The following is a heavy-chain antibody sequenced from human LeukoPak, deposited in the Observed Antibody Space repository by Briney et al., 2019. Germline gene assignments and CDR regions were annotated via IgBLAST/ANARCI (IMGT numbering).Heavy chain of an antibody. J-gene: IGHJ4*02. CDR2: IYYSGST. D-gene: IGHD3-22*01. Sequence: SETLSLTCTVSGGSISSSSYYWGWIRQPPGKGLEWIGSIYYSGSTYYNPSLKSRVTISVDTSKNQFSLKLSSVTAADTAVYYCARSPYDSSGYFDYWGQGTLVTVSS. V-gene: IGHV4-39*07. CDR1: GGSISSSSYY. CDR3: ARSPYDSSGYFDY.